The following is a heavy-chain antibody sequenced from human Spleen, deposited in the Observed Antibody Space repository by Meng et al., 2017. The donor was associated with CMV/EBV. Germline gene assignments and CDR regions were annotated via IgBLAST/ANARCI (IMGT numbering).Heavy chain of an antibody. CDR2: ISWNSGSI. J-gene: IGHJ6*02. CDR3: AKDRLSKGYYYYYGVDV. V-gene: IGHV3-9*01. D-gene: IGHD4-11*01. Sequence: GGSLRLSCAASGFTFDDYALHWVRQAPGKGLEWVSGISWNSGSIEYADSVKGRFTISRDNAKNSLYLQMDSLRAEDTALYYCAKDRLSKGYYYYYGVDVWGQGTTVTVSS. CDR1: GFTFDDYA.